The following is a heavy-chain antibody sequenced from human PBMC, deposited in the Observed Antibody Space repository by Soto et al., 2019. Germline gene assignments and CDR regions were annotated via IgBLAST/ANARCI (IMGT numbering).Heavy chain of an antibody. CDR3: VRGKNSFDI. Sequence: EVQLVESGGGLVQPGGSLRLSCAASGFIFSDHYMDWVRQAPGKGLEWVARSTNKPTSYTTVYAASVKGRFIISRNESKNSLYLQLDSLKTEDTAVYFCVRGKNSFDIWGHGTMVTVSS. J-gene: IGHJ3*02. V-gene: IGHV3-72*01. CDR1: GFIFSDHY. CDR2: STNKPTSYTT.